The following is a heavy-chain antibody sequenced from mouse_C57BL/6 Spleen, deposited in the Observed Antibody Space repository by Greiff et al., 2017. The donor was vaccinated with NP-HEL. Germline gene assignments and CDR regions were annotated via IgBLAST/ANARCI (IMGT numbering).Heavy chain of an antibody. CDR3: VGDGWGSFYYAMDY. CDR2: IRSKSSNYAT. Sequence: EVKLQESGGGLVQPKGSLKLSCAASGFTFNTYAMHWVRQAPGKGLEWVARIRSKSSNYATYYADSVKDRFTISRDDSQSMLYLQMNNLKTEDTAMYYCVGDGWGSFYYAMDYWGQGTSVTVSS. CDR1: GFTFNTYA. V-gene: IGHV10-3*01. D-gene: IGHD2-3*01. J-gene: IGHJ4*01.